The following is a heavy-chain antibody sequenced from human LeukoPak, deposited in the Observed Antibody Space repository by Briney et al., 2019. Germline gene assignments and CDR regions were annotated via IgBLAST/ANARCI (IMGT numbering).Heavy chain of an antibody. D-gene: IGHD4-17*01. CDR3: ARADPYGDSTPDY. CDR1: GLTFSGSA. V-gene: IGHV3-23*01. J-gene: IGHJ4*02. Sequence: GGSLRLSCAASGLTFSGSAMSWVRQAPGKGLEWVSLISGSGNSTYYADSVKGRFTISRDNAKNSLYLQMNSLRAEDTAIYFCARADPYGDSTPDYWGQGTPVIVSS. CDR2: ISGSGNST.